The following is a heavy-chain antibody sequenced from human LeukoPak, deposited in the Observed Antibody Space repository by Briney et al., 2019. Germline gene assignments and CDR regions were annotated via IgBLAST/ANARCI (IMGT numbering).Heavy chain of an antibody. V-gene: IGHV3-30*01. CDR1: GFTFSDYA. Sequence: PGRYLRLSCAASGFTFSDYAMHWVRQAPGKGLEWVALVVYDGSSEYYADSVKGRFTISRDNAKNTLFLQMNSLGVVDTAVYYCVRRSGAFGTFDYWGQGTLVTVSS. D-gene: IGHD1-26*01. J-gene: IGHJ4*02. CDR3: VRRSGAFGTFDY. CDR2: VVYDGSSE.